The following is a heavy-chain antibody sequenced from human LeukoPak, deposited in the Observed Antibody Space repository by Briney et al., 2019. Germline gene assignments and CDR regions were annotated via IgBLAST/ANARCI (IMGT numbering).Heavy chain of an antibody. V-gene: IGHV4-30-2*01. D-gene: IGHD4-17*01. Sequence: PSETLSLTCTVSGGSISSSSYYWGWIRQPPGKGLEWIGYIYHSGSTYYNPSLKSRVAISLERSKNQFSLKLSSVTATDTAVYYCARGNGDHLGYWGQGTLVTVSS. CDR2: IYHSGST. CDR1: GGSISSSSYY. J-gene: IGHJ4*02. CDR3: ARGNGDHLGY.